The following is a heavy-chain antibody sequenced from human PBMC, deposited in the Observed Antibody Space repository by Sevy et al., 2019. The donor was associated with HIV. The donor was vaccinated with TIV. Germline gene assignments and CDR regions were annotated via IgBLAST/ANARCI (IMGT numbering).Heavy chain of an antibody. J-gene: IGHJ4*02. D-gene: IGHD1-26*01. CDR3: ARRGENGYYHYFAY. CDR2: IHYSGYT. CDR1: GGSFSSSNYY. V-gene: IGHV4-39*01. Sequence: SESLSLTCTVSGGSFSSSNYYWVCIRQPPGKGLEWLGTIHYSGYTYSNPSLKSRVTISVYTSTCQLSRKLTSVTAADTATSFCARRGENGYYHYFAYWGQGSLVTVSS.